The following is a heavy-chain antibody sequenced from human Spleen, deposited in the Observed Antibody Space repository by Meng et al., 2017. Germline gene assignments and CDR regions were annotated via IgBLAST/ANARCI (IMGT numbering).Heavy chain of an antibody. CDR3: ARDEDISAAGKLFGDY. V-gene: IGHV1-2*06. J-gene: IGHJ4*02. CDR2: INPKSGDT. CDR1: GYTFPDYY. Sequence: PVQSWVELKKPGASVKVSCKPSGYTFPDYYIHRVRPAPGQGLEWMGRINPKSGDTHYAQKFQARVTMTGDTSISTAYMELSGLRSDDTAMYYCARDEDISAAGKLFGDYWGQGTLVTVSS. D-gene: IGHD6-25*01.